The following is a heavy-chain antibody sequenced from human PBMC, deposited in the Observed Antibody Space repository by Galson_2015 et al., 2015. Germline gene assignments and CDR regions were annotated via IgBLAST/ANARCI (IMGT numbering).Heavy chain of an antibody. CDR2: INAGNGNT. V-gene: IGHV1-3*01. Sequence: SVKVSCKASGYTFTSYAMHWVRQAPGQRLEWMGWINAGNGNTKYSQKFQGRVTITRDTSASTAYMELSSLRAEDTAVYYCAREYVDTAMDDYYYGMDVWGQGTTVTVSS. CDR3: AREYVDTAMDDYYYGMDV. CDR1: GYTFTSYA. J-gene: IGHJ6*02. D-gene: IGHD5-18*01.